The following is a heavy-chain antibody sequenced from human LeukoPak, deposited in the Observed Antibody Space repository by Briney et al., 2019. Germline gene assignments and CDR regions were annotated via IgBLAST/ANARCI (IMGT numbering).Heavy chain of an antibody. D-gene: IGHD4-17*01. CDR3: ATTYGDYVFDY. J-gene: IGHJ4*02. V-gene: IGHV3-23*01. CDR1: GFAFSSYA. CDR2: ISGSGGST. Sequence: GGSLRLSCAASGFAFSSYAMSWVRQAPGKGLEWVSAISGSGGSTYYADSVKGRFTISRDNSKNTLYLQMNSLRAEDTAVYYCATTYGDYVFDYWGQGTPFTVSS.